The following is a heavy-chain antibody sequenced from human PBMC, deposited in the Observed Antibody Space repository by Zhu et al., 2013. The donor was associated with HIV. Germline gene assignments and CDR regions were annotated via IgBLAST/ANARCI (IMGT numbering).Heavy chain of an antibody. CDR3: ARVPYYGSHYYGMDV. V-gene: IGHV1-2*04. CDR1: GYTFTGYY. D-gene: IGHD4-17*01. CDR2: INPNSGGT. Sequence: QVQLVQSGAEVKKPGASAKVSCKASGYTFTGYYMHWVRQAPGQGLEWMGWINPNSGGTSYAQKFQGWVTMTRDTSISTAYMELSRLRSDDTAVYYCARVPYYGSHYYGMDVWGQGTTVTVSS. J-gene: IGHJ6*02.